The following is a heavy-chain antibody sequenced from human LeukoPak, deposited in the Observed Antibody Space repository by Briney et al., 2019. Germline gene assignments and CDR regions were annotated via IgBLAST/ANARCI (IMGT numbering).Heavy chain of an antibody. CDR2: INHSGST. V-gene: IGHV4-34*01. Sequence: SETLSLTCAVYGGSFSGYYWSWIRQPPGEGLEWIGEINHSGSTNYNPSLKSRVTISVDTSKNQFSLRLSSVTAADTAVYYCARVLRYFDWSRTQFDYWGQGTLVTVSS. CDR1: GGSFSGYY. CDR3: ARVLRYFDWSRTQFDY. D-gene: IGHD3-9*01. J-gene: IGHJ4*02.